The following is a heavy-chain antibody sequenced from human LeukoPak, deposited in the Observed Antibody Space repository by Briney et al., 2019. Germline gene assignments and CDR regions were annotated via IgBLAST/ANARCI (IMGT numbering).Heavy chain of an antibody. CDR2: ISGGGDSR. D-gene: IGHD5-18*01. V-gene: IGHV3-23*01. CDR3: AKKAYSYGPFDY. CDR1: GFTFSNYA. J-gene: IGHJ4*02. Sequence: GGFLRLSCAASGFTFSNYATSWVRQAPGKGLEWVSGISGGGDSRYYADSVKGRFTISRDNSKNTLYLQMNSLRAEDTAVYYCAKKAYSYGPFDYWGQGTLVTVSS.